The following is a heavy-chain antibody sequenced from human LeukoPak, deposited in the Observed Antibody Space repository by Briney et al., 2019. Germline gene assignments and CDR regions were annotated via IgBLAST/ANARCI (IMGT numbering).Heavy chain of an antibody. CDR2: ITTSSSYI. V-gene: IGHV3-21*01. Sequence: GGSLRLSCAASGFSFSSYSMNWVRQAPGKGLEWVSSITTSSSYIYYADSVKGRFTISRDNAKNSLFLQMNSLRAEDTAVYYCATDLIHYYASGAKTWGQGTPVTVSS. J-gene: IGHJ5*02. CDR3: ATDLIHYYASGAKT. CDR1: GFSFSSYS. D-gene: IGHD3-10*01.